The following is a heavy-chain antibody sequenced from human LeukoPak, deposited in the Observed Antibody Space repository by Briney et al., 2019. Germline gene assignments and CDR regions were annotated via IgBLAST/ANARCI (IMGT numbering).Heavy chain of an antibody. CDR3: ARGAPSYYYYMDV. CDR2: IYTSGST. V-gene: IGHV4-4*07. CDR1: GGSISSYY. Sequence: SETLSLTCTVSGGSISSYYRSWIRQPAGKGLEWIGRIYTSGSTNYNPSLKSRVTMSVDTSKNHFSLKLSSVTAADTAVYYCARGAPSYYYYMDVWGKGTTVTVSS. J-gene: IGHJ6*03.